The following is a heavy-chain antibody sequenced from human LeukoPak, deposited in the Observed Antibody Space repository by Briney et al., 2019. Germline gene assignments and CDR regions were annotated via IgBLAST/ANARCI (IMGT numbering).Heavy chain of an antibody. CDR1: GGSISSYY. D-gene: IGHD3-3*01. Sequence: SETLSLTCTVSGGSISSYYWSWIRQPPGKGLEWIGYIYYSGSTNYNPSLKSRVTMSVDTSKNQFSLKLSSVTAADTAVYYCARDELRYYDFWSGTNWYFDLWGRGTLVTVSS. J-gene: IGHJ2*01. V-gene: IGHV4-59*12. CDR2: IYYSGST. CDR3: ARDELRYYDFWSGTNWYFDL.